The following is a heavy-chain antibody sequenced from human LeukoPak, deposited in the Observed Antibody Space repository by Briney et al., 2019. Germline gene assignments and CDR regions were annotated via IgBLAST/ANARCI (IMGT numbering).Heavy chain of an antibody. Sequence: GRSLSLSCAVSGFTLDDYAMHWVRQAPGKGLEWVSLISGDGGSTYYADSVNGRFTISRDNSKIALYLQMNSLRTDDTALYYCAKDMRAAGRAAFDYWGQGTLVTVSS. CDR1: GFTLDDYA. CDR3: AKDMRAAGRAAFDY. D-gene: IGHD6-13*01. J-gene: IGHJ4*02. CDR2: ISGDGGST. V-gene: IGHV3-43*02.